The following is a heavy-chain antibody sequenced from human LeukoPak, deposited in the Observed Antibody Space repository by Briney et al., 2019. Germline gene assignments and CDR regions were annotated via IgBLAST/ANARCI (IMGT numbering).Heavy chain of an antibody. Sequence: ASVKVSCKVSGYTLTELSMHWVRQAPGKGLEWMGGFDPEDGETIYAQKFQGRVTMTEDTSTDTAYMELCSLRSEDTAVYYCATVGSYGPFNDYWGQGTLVTVSS. CDR1: GYTLTELS. D-gene: IGHD5-18*01. CDR2: FDPEDGET. J-gene: IGHJ4*02. CDR3: ATVGSYGPFNDY. V-gene: IGHV1-24*01.